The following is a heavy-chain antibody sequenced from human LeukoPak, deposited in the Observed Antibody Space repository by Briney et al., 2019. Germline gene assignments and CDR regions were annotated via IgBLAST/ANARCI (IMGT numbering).Heavy chain of an antibody. CDR2: IGYDGSNK. Sequence: PGGSLRLSCAASGFTFWSYGMHWVRQAPGKGLEWVTFIGYDGSNKYYTDSVKGRFTISRDNSKNTLYLQMNSLRAEDTAIYYCAQDSYYYYIDVWGKGTTVTVSS. V-gene: IGHV3-30*02. CDR3: AQDSYYYYIDV. J-gene: IGHJ6*03. CDR1: GFTFWSYG.